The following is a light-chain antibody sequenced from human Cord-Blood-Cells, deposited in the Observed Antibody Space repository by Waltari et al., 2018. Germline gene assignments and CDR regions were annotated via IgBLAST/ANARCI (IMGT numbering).Light chain of an antibody. J-gene: IGLJ2*01. V-gene: IGLV2-14*01. Sequence: QSALTQPASVSGSPGQSITISCTGTSSDVGAYNYVSWYQQHPGKAPKLMIYDVSNRPSGVSNRFSGSKSGNTASRTISGLQAEDEADYYCSSYTSSSTLFGGGTKLTVL. CDR2: DVS. CDR1: SSDVGAYNY. CDR3: SSYTSSSTL.